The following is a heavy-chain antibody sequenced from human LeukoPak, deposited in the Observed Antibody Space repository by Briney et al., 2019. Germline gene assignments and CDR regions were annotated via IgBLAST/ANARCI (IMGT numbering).Heavy chain of an antibody. Sequence: PGGSLRLSCAASGFTFSTYAMHWVRQAPGKGLEWVAVISYDGSSKYYADSVKGRFTISRDNSKNTLYLQMNSLRAEDTAVYYCAKDLVWFGELFNYGDYWGQGTLVTVSS. CDR1: GFTFSTYA. J-gene: IGHJ4*02. D-gene: IGHD3-10*01. CDR2: ISYDGSSK. V-gene: IGHV3-30*04. CDR3: AKDLVWFGELFNYGDY.